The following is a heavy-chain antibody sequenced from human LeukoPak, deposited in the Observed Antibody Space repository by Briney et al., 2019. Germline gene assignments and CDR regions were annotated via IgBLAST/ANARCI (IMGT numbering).Heavy chain of an antibody. V-gene: IGHV3-48*04. J-gene: IGHJ3*02. CDR2: ISSGSSTI. D-gene: IGHD6-6*01. CDR1: GFTFSSYS. CDR3: ARDPGRSYSSSSSHAFDI. Sequence: GGSLRLSCAASGFTFSSYSMNWVRQAPGKGLEWVSYISSGSSTIYYADSVKGRFTISRDNAKNSLYLQMNSLRAEDTAVYYCARDPGRSYSSSSSHAFDIWGQGTMVTVSS.